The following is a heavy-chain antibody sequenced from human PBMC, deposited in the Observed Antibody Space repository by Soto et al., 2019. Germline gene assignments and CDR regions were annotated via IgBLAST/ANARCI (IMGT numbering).Heavy chain of an antibody. J-gene: IGHJ6*03. D-gene: IGHD4-17*01. CDR3: ARDSGGDYHNYYMDV. V-gene: IGHV3-33*01. CDR2: IWYDGSNK. Sequence: QVQLVESGGGVVQPGRSLRLSCAASGFTFSSYAMHWVRQAPGKGLEWVTIIWYDGSNKNYADSVKGRFTISRDNSKNTVYLQMNSLRVEDTAVYYCARDSGGDYHNYYMDVWGKGTTVTVSS. CDR1: GFTFSSYA.